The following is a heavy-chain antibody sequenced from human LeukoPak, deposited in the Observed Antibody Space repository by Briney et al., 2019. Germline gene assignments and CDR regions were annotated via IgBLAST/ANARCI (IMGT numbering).Heavy chain of an antibody. CDR1: GGSISSYY. D-gene: IGHD1-26*01. Sequence: SETLSLTCTASGGSISSYYWSWIRQPPGKGLEWIGYIYYTGNTYYKPSLKSRVAISVDTSKNQFSLNLSSVTAADTAVYYCAREYSGSYSAFDIWGQGTMITVSS. CDR3: AREYSGSYSAFDI. J-gene: IGHJ3*02. CDR2: IYYTGNT. V-gene: IGHV4-59*01.